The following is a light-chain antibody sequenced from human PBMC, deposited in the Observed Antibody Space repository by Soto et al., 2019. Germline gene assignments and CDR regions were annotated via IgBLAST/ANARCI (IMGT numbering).Light chain of an antibody. CDR3: QVWDGRSFQGV. J-gene: IGLJ1*01. Sequence: SYGLTQPPSVSVAPGQTASISCGGDNIGSKSVNWYQQRPGQAPVVVVYDDTDRPTGIPERFSGSNSGNTATLTISRVEAGDEADYYCQVWDGRSFQGVFGPGTKVTVL. CDR1: NIGSKS. V-gene: IGLV3-21*02. CDR2: DDT.